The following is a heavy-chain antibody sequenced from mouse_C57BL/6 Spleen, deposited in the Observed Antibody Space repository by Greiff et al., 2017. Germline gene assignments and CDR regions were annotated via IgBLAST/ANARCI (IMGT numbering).Heavy chain of an antibody. CDR2: ISSGSSTN. CDR3: ARRPSSGYYFDD. V-gene: IGHV5-17*01. CDR1: GFTFSDYG. Sequence: ELHLVESGGGLVKPGGSLKLSCAASGFTFSDYGMHWFRQAPEKGPEWVAYISSGSSTNYYADKVKGRFTISRDNAKNTLFLQMTSLMSEDTAMYYCARRPSSGYYFDDWGQGTTLTVSS. D-gene: IGHD3-2*02. J-gene: IGHJ2*01.